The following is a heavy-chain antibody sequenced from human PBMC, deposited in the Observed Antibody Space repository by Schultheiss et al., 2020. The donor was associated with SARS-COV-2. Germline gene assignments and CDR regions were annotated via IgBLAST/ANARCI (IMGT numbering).Heavy chain of an antibody. CDR3: ARVKVGYSSSWYPTHYSGMDV. CDR1: GGSFSGYY. D-gene: IGHD6-13*01. CDR2: INHSGST. Sequence: SETLSLTCAVYGGSFSGYYWSWIRQPPGKGLEWIGEINHSGSTNYNPSLKSRVTISVDTSKNQFSLKLSTVTAADTAVYYCARVKVGYSSSWYPTHYSGMDVWGQGTTVTRLL. J-gene: IGHJ6*02. V-gene: IGHV4-34*01.